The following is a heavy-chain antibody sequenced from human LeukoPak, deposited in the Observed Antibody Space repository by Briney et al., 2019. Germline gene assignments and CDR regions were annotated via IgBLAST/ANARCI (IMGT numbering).Heavy chain of an antibody. V-gene: IGHV3-33*01. J-gene: IGHJ4*02. CDR1: GFTFSSYG. CDR2: IWYDGSNK. Sequence: PGRSLRLSCAASGFTFSSYGMHWVRQAPGKGLEWVAVIWYDGSNKYYADSVKGRFTISRDNSKNALYLQMNSLRAEDTAVYYCARVAYCSSTSCYVLDYWGQGTLVTVSS. CDR3: ARVAYCSSTSCYVLDY. D-gene: IGHD2-2*01.